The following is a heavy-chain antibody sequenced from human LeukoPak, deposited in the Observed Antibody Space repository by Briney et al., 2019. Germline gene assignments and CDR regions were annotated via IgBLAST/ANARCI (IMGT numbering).Heavy chain of an antibody. CDR3: AREKVLRFLEWLYSPAFDI. Sequence: PGGSLRLSCSASGFTFSSYWMSWVRQAPGKGLEWVANIKQDGCEKYYVDSVKGRFTISRDNAKNSLYLQMNSLRAEDTAVYYCAREKVLRFLEWLYSPAFDIWGQGTMVTVSS. V-gene: IGHV3-7*01. J-gene: IGHJ3*02. D-gene: IGHD3-3*01. CDR2: IKQDGCEK. CDR1: GFTFSSYW.